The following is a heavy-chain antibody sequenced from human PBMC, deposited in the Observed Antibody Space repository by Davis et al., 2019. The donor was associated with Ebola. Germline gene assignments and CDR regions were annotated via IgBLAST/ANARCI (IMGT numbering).Heavy chain of an antibody. CDR3: ARGGRLVGAKGLSLSADY. D-gene: IGHD1-26*01. CDR2: ISSSSSYI. CDR1: GFTFSSYS. V-gene: IGHV3-21*01. J-gene: IGHJ4*02. Sequence: PGGSLRLSCAASGFTFSSYSMNWVRQAPGKGLEWVSSISSSSSYIYYADSVKGRFTISRDNAKNSLYLQMNSLRAEDTAVYYCARGGRLVGAKGLSLSADYWGQGTLVTVSS.